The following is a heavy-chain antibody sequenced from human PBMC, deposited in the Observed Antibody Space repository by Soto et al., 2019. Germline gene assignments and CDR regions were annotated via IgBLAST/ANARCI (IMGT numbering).Heavy chain of an antibody. V-gene: IGHV3-7*03. CDR3: VKEDYYDSSGQFDY. CDR1: GFTIRSHQ. Sequence: GGSLRLSCEASGFTIRSHQMNWVRQAPGKGLEWVAKIKEDGSDESSVDSVKGRFTISRDNAKNSLFLQMNSLRAEDTAVYYCVKEDYYDSSGQFDYWGQGTLVTVSS. CDR2: IKEDGSDE. D-gene: IGHD3-22*01. J-gene: IGHJ4*02.